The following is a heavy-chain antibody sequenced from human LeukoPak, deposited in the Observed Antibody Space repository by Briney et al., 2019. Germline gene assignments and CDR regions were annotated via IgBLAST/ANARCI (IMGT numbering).Heavy chain of an antibody. V-gene: IGHV1-8*03. CDR1: GYTFTSYD. CDR2: MNPNSGNT. J-gene: IGHJ4*02. D-gene: IGHD1-7*01. CDR3: ARPRGNWNYGEFDY. Sequence: ASVRVSCKASGYTFTSYDINWVRQATGQGLEWMGWMNPNSGNTGYAQKFQGRVTITRNTSISTAYMELSSLRSEDTAVYYCARPRGNWNYGEFDYWGQGTLVTVSS.